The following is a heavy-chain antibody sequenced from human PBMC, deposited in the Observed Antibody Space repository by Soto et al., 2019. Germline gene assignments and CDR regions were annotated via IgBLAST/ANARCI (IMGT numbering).Heavy chain of an antibody. Sequence: SETLSLTCTVSGGSVSSGSYYWSWIRQPPGKGLEWIGYIYYSGSTNYNPSLKSRVTISVDTSKNQFSLKLSSVTAADTAVYYCARAYGDYDPVFDYWGQGTLVTAPQ. CDR3: ARAYGDYDPVFDY. CDR1: GGSVSSGSYY. D-gene: IGHD4-17*01. V-gene: IGHV4-61*01. CDR2: IYYSGST. J-gene: IGHJ4*02.